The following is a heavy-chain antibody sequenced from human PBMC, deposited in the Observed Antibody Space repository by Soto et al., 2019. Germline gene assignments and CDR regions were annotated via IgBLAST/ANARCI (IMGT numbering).Heavy chain of an antibody. D-gene: IGHD3-16*01. V-gene: IGHV3-73*01. J-gene: IGHJ3*02. CDR1: GFTVSGSA. CDR2: IRSKTNSYAT. Sequence: EVQLVESGGGLVQPGGSLKLSCAASGFTVSGSAVHWVRQASGKGLEWVGRIRSKTNSYATEYAASVKGRFTISRDDSKNTEYLQMKSLRIENTAVYVCTSDMVELSFPSALDIWGQGTMVTVSS. CDR3: TSDMVELSFPSALDI.